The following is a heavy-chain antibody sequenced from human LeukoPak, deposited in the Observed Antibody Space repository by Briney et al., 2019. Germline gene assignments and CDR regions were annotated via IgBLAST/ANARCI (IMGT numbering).Heavy chain of an antibody. CDR2: INPDSGFT. J-gene: IGHJ4*02. CDR1: GYKFTDDY. D-gene: IGHD3-16*01. CDR3: APTAEAYTSWWKV. Sequence: ASVKVSCKASGYKFTDDYMHWVRQAPGQGLEFMGWINPDSGFTNYAQKYKGRVTMTRDTSISTAYLEVRSLTSDDTAVYYCAPTAEAYTSWWKVWGQGTLVTVSS. V-gene: IGHV1-2*02.